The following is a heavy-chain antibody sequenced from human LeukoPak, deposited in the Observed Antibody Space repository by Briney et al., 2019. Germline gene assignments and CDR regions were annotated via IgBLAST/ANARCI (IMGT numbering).Heavy chain of an antibody. Sequence: PGGSLRLSCAVSGFTVGSYAMSWVRQPPGKGLEWVSSLSGSGTSPYYADSVRGRFTISTDKSKNTLYLQMNSLRAEDRAVDYCAKRSESFQYRCFAMAVWGQGTTVTVSS. V-gene: IGHV3-23*01. CDR1: GFTVGSYA. CDR2: LSGSGTSP. J-gene: IGHJ6*01. CDR3: AKRSESFQYRCFAMAV. D-gene: IGHD3-10*01.